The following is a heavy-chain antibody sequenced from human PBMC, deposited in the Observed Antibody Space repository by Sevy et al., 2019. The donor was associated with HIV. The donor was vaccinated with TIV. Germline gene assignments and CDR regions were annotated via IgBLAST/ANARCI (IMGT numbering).Heavy chain of an antibody. Sequence: ASVKVSCKVSGSTLTNLSMHWVRQAPGKGLEWMGTFDPEDGETIYAQKFQVRVTMTEDTSTDTAYMELSSLRSEDTAAYYCATTKDYYEDNGDPFDYWGQGTLVTVSS. CDR2: FDPEDGET. V-gene: IGHV1-24*01. CDR3: ATTKDYYEDNGDPFDY. CDR1: GSTLTNLS. D-gene: IGHD3-22*01. J-gene: IGHJ4*02.